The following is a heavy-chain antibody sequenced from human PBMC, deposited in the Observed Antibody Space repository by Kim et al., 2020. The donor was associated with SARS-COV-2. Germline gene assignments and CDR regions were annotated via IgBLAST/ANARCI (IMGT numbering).Heavy chain of an antibody. CDR3: ARVIYEYTSWPQYYYYYYMDV. CDR1: GGSISSYY. D-gene: IGHD2-2*01. Sequence: SETLSLTCTVSGGSISSYYWSWIRQPPGKGLEWIGYIYYSGSTNYNPSLKSRVTISVDTSKNQFSLKLSSVTAADTAVYYCARVIYEYTSWPQYYYYYYMDVWGKGTTVTVSS. J-gene: IGHJ6*03. CDR2: IYYSGST. V-gene: IGHV4-59*01.